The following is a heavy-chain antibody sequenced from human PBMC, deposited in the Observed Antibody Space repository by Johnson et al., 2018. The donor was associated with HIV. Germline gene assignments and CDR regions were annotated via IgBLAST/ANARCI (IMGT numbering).Heavy chain of an antibody. D-gene: IGHD2-21*02. J-gene: IGHJ3*02. CDR1: GFTFDDYA. CDR3: TTAVVTAILTPPGDI. Sequence: VQLVESGGGVVQPGRSLRLSCAASGFTFDDYAMHWVRQAPGKGLEWVGRIKSKTDGGTTDYAAPVKGRFTISRDDSKNTLYLQMNTLKTEDTAVYYCTTAVVTAILTPPGDIWGQGTMVTVSS. V-gene: IGHV3-15*01. CDR2: IKSKTDGGTT.